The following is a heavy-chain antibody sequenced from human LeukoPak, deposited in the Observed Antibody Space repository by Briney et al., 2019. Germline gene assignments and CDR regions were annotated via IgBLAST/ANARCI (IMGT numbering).Heavy chain of an antibody. J-gene: IGHJ4*02. CDR2: IYSDNT. D-gene: IGHD4/OR15-4a*01. Sequence: EGSLRLSCTVSGFTVSSNSMSWVRQAPGKGLEWVSFIYSDNTHYSDSVKGRFTISRDNSKNTLYLQMNSLEAEDTAVYYCARRAGAYSHPYDYWGQGTLVTVSS. V-gene: IGHV3-53*01. CDR1: GFTVSSNS. CDR3: ARRAGAYSHPYDY.